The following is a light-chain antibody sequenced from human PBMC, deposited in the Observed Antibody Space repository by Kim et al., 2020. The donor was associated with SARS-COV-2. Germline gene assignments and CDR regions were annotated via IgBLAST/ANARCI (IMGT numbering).Light chain of an antibody. CDR3: QQYGGSPPYT. J-gene: IGKJ2*01. Sequence: SPWERAALSCRASQSVSIRYLAWYQQRPGQAPRLLIYGTSTRATGIPDRFRGSGSGTDFTLTISRLEPEDFAVYYCQQYGGSPPYTFGQGTKLEI. CDR1: QSVSIRY. CDR2: GTS. V-gene: IGKV3-20*01.